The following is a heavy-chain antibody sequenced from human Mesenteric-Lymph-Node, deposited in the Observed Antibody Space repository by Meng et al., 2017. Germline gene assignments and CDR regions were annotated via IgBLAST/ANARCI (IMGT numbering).Heavy chain of an antibody. Sequence: GGSLRLSCAASGFTFSSYSMNWVRQAPGKGLEWVSAISGSGRSTYYADSVKGRFTISRDNSKDTLYLQMNSLSAEDKAVYYCARGPSKSDYGGSLYYFDYWGQGTLVTVSS. D-gene: IGHD4-23*01. CDR1: GFTFSSYS. CDR2: ISGSGRST. CDR3: ARGPSKSDYGGSLYYFDY. V-gene: IGHV3-23*01. J-gene: IGHJ4*02.